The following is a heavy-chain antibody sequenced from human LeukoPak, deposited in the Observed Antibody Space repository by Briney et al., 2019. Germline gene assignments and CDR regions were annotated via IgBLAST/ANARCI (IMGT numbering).Heavy chain of an antibody. D-gene: IGHD2-15*01. CDR2: INWNGGST. Sequence: PGGSLRLSCAASGFTSDDYGMSWVRQAPGKGLEWVSGINWNGGSTGYADSVKGRFTISRDNAKNSLYLQMNSLRAEDTALYYCARDANCSGGSCYFDYWGQGTLVTVSS. CDR3: ARDANCSGGSCYFDY. V-gene: IGHV3-20*04. J-gene: IGHJ4*02. CDR1: GFTSDDYG.